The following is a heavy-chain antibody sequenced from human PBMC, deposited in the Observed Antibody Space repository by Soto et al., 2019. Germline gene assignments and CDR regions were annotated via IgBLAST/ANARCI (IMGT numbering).Heavy chain of an antibody. CDR1: GYTFTSYD. CDR2: MNPNTGNS. J-gene: IGHJ4*02. V-gene: IGHV1-8*01. D-gene: IGHD1-1*01. Sequence: AASVKVSFKASGYTFTSYDIYWVRQATGQGLEWMGWMNPNTGNSGYAQKFQGRVTVTSDTSINTVHMELSSLRSEDTAVYYCARRAETNGWNGFGADKYYFDFWGQGTLVTVSS. CDR3: ARRAETNGWNGFGADKYYFDF.